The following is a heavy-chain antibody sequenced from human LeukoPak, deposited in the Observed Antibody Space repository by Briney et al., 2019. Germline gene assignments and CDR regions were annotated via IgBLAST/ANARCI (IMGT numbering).Heavy chain of an antibody. CDR2: ISGGGGTTHYA. V-gene: IGHV3-23*01. CDR1: GFTFSGYA. Sequence: GGSLRLSCAASGFTFSGYAMSWVRQSPGKGLEWVSAISGGGGTTHYAYYADSVKGRFTISRDNSKNTLYLLMNSLRAEDTAVYYCAKFYDILTGYIDYWGQGTLVTVSS. D-gene: IGHD3-9*01. CDR3: AKFYDILTGYIDY. J-gene: IGHJ4*02.